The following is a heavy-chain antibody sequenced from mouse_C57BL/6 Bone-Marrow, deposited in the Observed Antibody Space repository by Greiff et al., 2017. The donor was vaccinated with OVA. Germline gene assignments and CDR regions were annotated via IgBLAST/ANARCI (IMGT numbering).Heavy chain of an antibody. Sequence: DVMLVESGPGMVKPSQSLSLTCTVTGYSITSGYDWHWIRHFPGNKLEWMGYISYSGSTNYNPSLKSRISITHDTSKNHFFLKLNSVTTEDTATYYCAREGDHSYYFDYWGQGTTLTVSS. D-gene: IGHD3-3*01. CDR3: AREGDHSYYFDY. J-gene: IGHJ2*01. CDR1: GYSITSGYD. CDR2: ISYSGST. V-gene: IGHV3-1*01.